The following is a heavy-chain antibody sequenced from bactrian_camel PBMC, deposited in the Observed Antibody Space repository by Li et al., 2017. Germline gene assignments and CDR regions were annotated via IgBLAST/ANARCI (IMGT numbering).Heavy chain of an antibody. CDR1: RYTGGSKC. J-gene: IGHJ4*01. D-gene: IGHD2*01. Sequence: QLVESGGGSVQAGGSLRLSCGTSRYTGGSKCMGWFRQAPGKEREEVASIYSGSGGTYYADSVKGRFTISQDNAKNTVYLQMDDLKPEDSAMYVCAVDRGSFCREVISNPEYGRKAEYSYSGQGTQVTVS. CDR3: AVDRGSFCREVISNPEYGRKAEYSY. CDR2: IYSGSGGT. V-gene: IGHV3S40*01.